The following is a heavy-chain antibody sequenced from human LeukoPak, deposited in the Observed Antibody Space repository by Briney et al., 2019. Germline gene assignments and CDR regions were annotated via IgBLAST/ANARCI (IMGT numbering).Heavy chain of an antibody. D-gene: IGHD6-6*01. CDR2: INSDGSWT. CDR1: GNYW. CDR3: AKGSSPFDY. V-gene: IGHV3-74*01. J-gene: IGHJ4*02. Sequence: GGSLRLSCAASGNYWVHWVRQAPGKGLVWVSHINSDGSWTSYADSVKGRFTISKDNAKNTVYLQMNNLRAEDTAVYYCAKGSSPFDYWGQGTLVTVSS.